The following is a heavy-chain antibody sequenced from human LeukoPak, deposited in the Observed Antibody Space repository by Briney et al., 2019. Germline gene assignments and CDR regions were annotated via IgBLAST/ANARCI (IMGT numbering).Heavy chain of an antibody. CDR1: GYTFTSFY. J-gene: IGHJ3*02. Sequence: ASVKVSCKVSGYTFTSFYMHWVRQAPGQGLEWVGVINPGGGRTTYAQKFQGRVTMTRDTSTSTVNMELSSLRSEDTAVYYCARGAYYFDSRHPDVFDIWGQGTMVTVSS. CDR2: INPGGGRT. V-gene: IGHV1-46*01. D-gene: IGHD3-22*01. CDR3: ARGAYYFDSRHPDVFDI.